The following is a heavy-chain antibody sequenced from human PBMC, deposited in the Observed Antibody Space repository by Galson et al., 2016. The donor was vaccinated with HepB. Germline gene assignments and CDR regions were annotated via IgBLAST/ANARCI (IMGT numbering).Heavy chain of an antibody. J-gene: IGHJ3*01. CDR2: IIASGARK. CDR3: AREFKTGGL. V-gene: IGHV3-23*01. Sequence: SLRLSCAASGFTLNSYAVNWVRQAPGRGLEWVSSIIASGARKYYADSVKGRFTVYRNNSQNTVFLQMNSLRVDDTAIYYCAREFKTGGLWGQGTVVTVSS. CDR1: GFTLNSYA. D-gene: IGHD1-14*01.